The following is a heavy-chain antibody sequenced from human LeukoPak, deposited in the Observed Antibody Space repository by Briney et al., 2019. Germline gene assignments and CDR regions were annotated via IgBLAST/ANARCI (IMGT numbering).Heavy chain of an antibody. Sequence: PSQTLSLTCAVSGVSITSDTYHWSWIRQPPGKGLEWIGYILHSGSTYHNPSFKSRVTISVDTSKNQFSLKLSSVTAADTAVYFCARTRDFWSAYFDYWGQGILVTVSS. D-gene: IGHD3-3*01. CDR1: GVSITSDTYH. CDR3: ARTRDFWSAYFDY. CDR2: ILHSGST. V-gene: IGHV4-30-2*01. J-gene: IGHJ4*02.